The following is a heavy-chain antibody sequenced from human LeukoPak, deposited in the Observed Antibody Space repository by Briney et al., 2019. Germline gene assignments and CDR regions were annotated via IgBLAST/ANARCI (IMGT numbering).Heavy chain of an antibody. D-gene: IGHD6-13*01. CDR1: GGTFSSYA. V-gene: IGHV1-69*13. CDR2: IIPIFGTA. J-gene: IGHJ6*04. Sequence: SVKVSCKASGGTFSSYAISWVRQAPGQGLEWMGGIIPIFGTANYAQKFQGRVTITADESTSTAYMELSSLRSEDKAVYYCARGALRIAAVDYYYYGMDVWGKGTTVTVSS. CDR3: ARGALRIAAVDYYYYGMDV.